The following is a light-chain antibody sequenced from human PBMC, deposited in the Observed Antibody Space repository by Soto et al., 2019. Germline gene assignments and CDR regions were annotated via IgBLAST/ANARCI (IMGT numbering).Light chain of an antibody. CDR2: AAS. CDR1: QGIRND. Sequence: AIQMTQPPSSLSASVGDRVTITCRASQGIRNDLGWYQHKPGKAPKLLIYAASSLQSGVPSRFSGSGSGTDFTLTISSLQPEDFATYYCLQDYNYPRTFGQGTKVEIK. CDR3: LQDYNYPRT. V-gene: IGKV1-6*01. J-gene: IGKJ1*01.